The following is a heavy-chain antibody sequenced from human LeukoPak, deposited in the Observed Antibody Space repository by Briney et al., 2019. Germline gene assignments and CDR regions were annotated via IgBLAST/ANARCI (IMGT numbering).Heavy chain of an antibody. J-gene: IGHJ4*02. V-gene: IGHV3-73*01. CDR3: TRQRPQTGSFDY. Sequence: GGSLRLSCAASSFSFSYSPMHWVRQASGKGLEWVGRVRDRANSYATGYAASVEGRFTISRDDSENTAYLQMNSLIIEDTAVYYCTRQRPQTGSFDYWGQGVRVTVSS. CDR2: VRDRANSYAT. D-gene: IGHD3-9*01. CDR1: SFSFSYSP.